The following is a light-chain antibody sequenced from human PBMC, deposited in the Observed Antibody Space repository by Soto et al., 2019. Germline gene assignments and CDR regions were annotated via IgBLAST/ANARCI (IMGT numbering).Light chain of an antibody. CDR1: HWIDDW. V-gene: IGKV1-5*03. CDR2: KES. Sequence: DIPMTQSPSTLSASVGGRVTITCRASHWIDDWLAWYQQKTGKAHNILINKESSLEYGVTSRLSGSKSETEFTLTIRSLQPEDLATYDCQQYYRYPPAVGPGTKGDIK. J-gene: IGKJ3*01. CDR3: QQYYRYPPA.